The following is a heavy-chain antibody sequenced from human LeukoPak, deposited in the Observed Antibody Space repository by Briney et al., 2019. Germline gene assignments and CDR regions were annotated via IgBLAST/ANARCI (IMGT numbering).Heavy chain of an antibody. CDR1: GCRFTSYW. D-gene: IGHD3-22*01. J-gene: IGHJ4*02. Sequence: GAALKISWKGSGCRFTSYWSGGGRQMPGKGLEGMGIIYPGDSDTRYSQSLEGQVNISDDKSSSTAYLQCSSLKASDTAMYYCARPYDSSGYYASGIDYWGQGTLVTVSS. CDR2: IYPGDSDT. V-gene: IGHV5-51*01. CDR3: ARPYDSSGYYASGIDY.